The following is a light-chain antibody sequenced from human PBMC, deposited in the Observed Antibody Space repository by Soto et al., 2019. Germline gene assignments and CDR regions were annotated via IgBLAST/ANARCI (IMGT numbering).Light chain of an antibody. CDR2: RAS. CDR1: QHIFYN. Sequence: IVMTQSPATLSVSPGESATLSCRAGQHIFYNVAWYQHRPGQAPRLLIYRASTRAPGVPARFSGSGSGTEFTLTISSLQPEDFAVYSCLQYHILWAFGQGTKLEI. V-gene: IGKV3-15*01. CDR3: LQYHILWA. J-gene: IGKJ2*01.